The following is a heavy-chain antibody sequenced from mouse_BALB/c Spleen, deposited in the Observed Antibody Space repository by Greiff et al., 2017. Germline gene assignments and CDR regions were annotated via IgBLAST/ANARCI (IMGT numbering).Heavy chain of an antibody. CDR2: ISNGGGST. V-gene: IGHV5-12-2*01. D-gene: IGHD2-4*01. CDR1: GFTFSSYT. CDR3: ARHDYDGGWFAY. Sequence: EVQGVESGGGLVQPGGSLKLSCAASGFTFSSYTMSWVRQTPEKRLEWVAYISNGGGSTYYPDTVKGRFTISRDNAKNTLYLQMSSLKSEDTAMYYCARHDYDGGWFAYWGQGTLVTVSA. J-gene: IGHJ3*01.